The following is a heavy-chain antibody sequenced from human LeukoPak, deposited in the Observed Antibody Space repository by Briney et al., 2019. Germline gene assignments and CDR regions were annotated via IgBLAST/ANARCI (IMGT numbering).Heavy chain of an antibody. CDR1: GFTFSSYW. CDR3: TTKSCSGGSCYFYYYYYMDV. D-gene: IGHD2-15*01. J-gene: IGHJ6*03. Sequence: GGSLRLSCAASGFTFSSYWMSWVRQAPGKGLEWVANIKQDGSEKYYVDSVKGRFTISRDNAKNSLYLQMNSLRAEDTAVYYCTTKSCSGGSCYFYYYYYMDVWGKGTTVTISS. V-gene: IGHV3-7*03. CDR2: IKQDGSEK.